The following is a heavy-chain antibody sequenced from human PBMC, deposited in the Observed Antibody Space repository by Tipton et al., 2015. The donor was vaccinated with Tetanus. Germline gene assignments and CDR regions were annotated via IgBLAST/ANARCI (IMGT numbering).Heavy chain of an antibody. J-gene: IGHJ4*02. V-gene: IGHV3-53*01. D-gene: IGHD7-27*01. CDR1: GFTVSSYQ. CDR2: IYSDGST. CDR3: ARGLGVDY. Sequence: QLVQSGGGMTQPGDSLRLSCAASGFTVSSYQMTWVRQAPGKGLEWVSVIYSDGSTYYADSGKGRFTISRDNLKITLSLQMNSLRAEDAAVYYCARGLGVDYWGQGTLVTVSS.